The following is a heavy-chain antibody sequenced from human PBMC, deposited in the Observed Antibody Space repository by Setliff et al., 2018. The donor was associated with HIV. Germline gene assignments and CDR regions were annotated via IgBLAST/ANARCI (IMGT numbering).Heavy chain of an antibody. J-gene: IGHJ4*02. CDR1: GFSLSYHG. CDR3: TRRYCTSTSCSSPYDY. CDR2: ISASSSSET. D-gene: IGHD2-2*01. Sequence: GGSLRLSCAASGFSLSYHGMHWVRQAPGKGLEWVSYISASSSSETDYAASVKGRFTVSRDHAKNSVYLQMNSLRDEDTAVYYCTRRYCTSTSCSSPYDYWGRGTLVTVSS. V-gene: IGHV3-21*05.